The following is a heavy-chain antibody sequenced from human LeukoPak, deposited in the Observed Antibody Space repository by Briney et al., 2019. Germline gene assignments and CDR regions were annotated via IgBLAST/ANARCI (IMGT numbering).Heavy chain of an antibody. V-gene: IGHV4-31*03. Sequence: SETLSLTCTVSGGSISSGGYYWSWIRQHPGKGLEWIGYIYYSGSTYYNPSLKSRVAISVDTSKNQFSLKLSSVTAADTAVYYCARSSAMESHGYYFDYWGQGTLVTVSS. CDR1: GGSISSGGYY. CDR3: ARSSAMESHGYYFDY. D-gene: IGHD1-1*01. J-gene: IGHJ4*01. CDR2: IYYSGST.